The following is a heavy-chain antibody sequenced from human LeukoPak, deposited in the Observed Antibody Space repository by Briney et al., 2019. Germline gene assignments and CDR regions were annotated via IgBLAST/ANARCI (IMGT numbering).Heavy chain of an antibody. V-gene: IGHV3-30-3*01. Sequence: GGSLRLSCAASGFTFSSYTMHWVRQAPGKGLEWVATITDDGSDAYYSDSAKGRLTISRDNSSNTLSLQMNSLRAEDTAVYYCARGGIAAALFDAFDLWGPGTMVTVSS. CDR2: ITDDGSDA. D-gene: IGHD6-25*01. J-gene: IGHJ3*01. CDR3: ARGGIAAALFDAFDL. CDR1: GFTFSSYT.